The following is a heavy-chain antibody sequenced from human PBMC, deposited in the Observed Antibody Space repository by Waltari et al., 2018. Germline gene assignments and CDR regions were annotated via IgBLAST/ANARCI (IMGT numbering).Heavy chain of an antibody. Sequence: QLQLQESGPGLVKPSETLSLTCTVSGGSISSSSYYWGWIRQPPGKGLEWIGSIYYGGSTYYNPALKSRVTISVDTSKNQFSLKLSSVTAADTAVYYCARRKFGDFWSGTHADYWGQGTLVTVSS. CDR1: GGSISSSSYY. V-gene: IGHV4-39*01. D-gene: IGHD3-3*01. J-gene: IGHJ4*02. CDR2: IYYGGST. CDR3: ARRKFGDFWSGTHADY.